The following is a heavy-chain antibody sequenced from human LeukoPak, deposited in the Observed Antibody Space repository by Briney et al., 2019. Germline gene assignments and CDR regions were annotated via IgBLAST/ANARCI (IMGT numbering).Heavy chain of an antibody. CDR3: AGGFDSNPDN. J-gene: IGHJ4*02. Sequence: SETLSLTCTVSGGSISSYYWSWIRQSPGKGLEWIGYIFYSGSTNYNPSLKSRVTISIDPSKNHFSLKLSSVTAADTAVYYCAGGFDSNPDNWGQGTLVTVSS. V-gene: IGHV4-59*01. CDR2: IFYSGST. D-gene: IGHD3-16*01. CDR1: GGSISSYY.